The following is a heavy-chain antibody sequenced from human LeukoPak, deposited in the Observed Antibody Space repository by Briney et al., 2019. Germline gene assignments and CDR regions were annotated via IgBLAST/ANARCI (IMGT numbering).Heavy chain of an antibody. Sequence: GESLKISCKGSGYSFTSYWIGWVRQMPGKGLEWMGIIYPGDSDTRYSPSFQGQVTISADKSISTAYLQWSSLKALDTAMYYCARRSCGSTSCYSAFDIWGQGTMVTVSS. J-gene: IGHJ3*02. CDR1: GYSFTSYW. D-gene: IGHD2-2*02. CDR2: IYPGDSDT. V-gene: IGHV5-51*01. CDR3: ARRSCGSTSCYSAFDI.